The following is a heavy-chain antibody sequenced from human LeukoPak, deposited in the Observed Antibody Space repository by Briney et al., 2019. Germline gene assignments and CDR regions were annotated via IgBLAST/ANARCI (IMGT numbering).Heavy chain of an antibody. CDR2: ISYDGSNQ. CDR1: GFTFSSYG. V-gene: IGHV3-30*18. Sequence: PGRSLRLSCAASGFTFSSYGMHWVRQAPGKGLEWVAVISYDGSNQYYAVSVKGQFTISRDNSKNTLYLQMNSLRPDDTAVYFCAKGSHYYDSGGYYIEYWGQGTLVAVSS. J-gene: IGHJ4*02. D-gene: IGHD3-22*01. CDR3: AKGSHYYDSGGYYIEY.